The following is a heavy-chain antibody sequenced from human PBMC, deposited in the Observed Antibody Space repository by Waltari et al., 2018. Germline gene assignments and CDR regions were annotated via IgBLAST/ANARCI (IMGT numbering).Heavy chain of an antibody. CDR1: GGSISGYY. V-gene: IGHV4-34*01. J-gene: IGHJ4*02. D-gene: IGHD6-6*01. CDR3: ATIVLGLFDY. CDR2: INHSGST. Sequence: QVQLQQWGAGLLKPSETLSLTCAVYGGSISGYYWSWIRQPPGKGLEWIGEINHSGSTNYNPSLKSRVTISVDTSKNQFSLKLSSVTAADTAVYYCATIVLGLFDYWGQGTLVTVSS.